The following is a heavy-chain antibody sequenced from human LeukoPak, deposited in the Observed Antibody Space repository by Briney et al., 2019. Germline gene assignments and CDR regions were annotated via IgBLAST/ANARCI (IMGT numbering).Heavy chain of an antibody. V-gene: IGHV3-49*04. CDR1: GFTFGDYA. CDR3: TRDLQRYCSSTSCYLFDY. Sequence: GGSLRLSCTASGFTFGDYAMSWVRQAPGKGLEWVGFIRSKAYGGTTEYAASVKGRFTISRDDSKSIAYLQMNSLKTEDTAVYYCTRDLQRYCSSTSCYLFDYWGQGTLVTVSS. D-gene: IGHD2-2*01. J-gene: IGHJ4*02. CDR2: IRSKAYGGTT.